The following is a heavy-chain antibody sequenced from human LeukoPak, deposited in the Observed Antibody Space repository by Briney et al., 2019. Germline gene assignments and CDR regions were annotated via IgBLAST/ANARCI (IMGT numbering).Heavy chain of an antibody. CDR2: INPNSGGT. D-gene: IGHD1-26*01. J-gene: IGHJ6*02. V-gene: IGHV1-2*02. CDR1: GYTFTGYY. CDR3: ARHYSGSYYYYGMDV. Sequence: ASVKVSCKASGYTFTGYYMHWVRQAPGQGLEWMGWINPNSGGTNYAQKFQGKVTMTRDTSISTAYMELSRLRSDDTAVYYCARHYSGSYYYYGMDVWGQGTTVTVSS.